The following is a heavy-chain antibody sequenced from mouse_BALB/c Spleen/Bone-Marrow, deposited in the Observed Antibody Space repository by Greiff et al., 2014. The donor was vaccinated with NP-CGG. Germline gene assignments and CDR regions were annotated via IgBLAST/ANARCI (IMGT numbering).Heavy chain of an antibody. CDR2: IYPSDSYS. Sequence: QVQLQQSGAELVRPGASVKVYCKASGYTFTNYWINWVRQRPGQGLEWIGNIYPSDSYSNYNQKFKDKATLTVDKSSSTAYMQLSSPTSEDSAVYYCTRRDRYDYYGVDYWGQGTSVTVSS. CDR1: GYTFTNYW. J-gene: IGHJ4*01. D-gene: IGHD2-14*01. CDR3: TRRDRYDYYGVDY. V-gene: IGHV1-69*02.